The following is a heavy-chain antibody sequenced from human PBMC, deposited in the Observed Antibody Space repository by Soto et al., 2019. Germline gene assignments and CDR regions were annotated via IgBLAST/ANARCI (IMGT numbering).Heavy chain of an antibody. D-gene: IGHD2-15*01. CDR2: ISGYNGNT. Sequence: QVQLVQSGAEVKKTGASVKLSCQASGFAFSTYYFHWVRQAPGQGLEWMGWISGYNGNTKYAEIFQDRLTITSDAAASTVYMELYGLRPEDTAVYFCARDPFLQFYSIDFWGQGTLVTVSA. J-gene: IGHJ4*02. V-gene: IGHV1-3*01. CDR1: GFAFSTYY. CDR3: ARDPFLQFYSIDF.